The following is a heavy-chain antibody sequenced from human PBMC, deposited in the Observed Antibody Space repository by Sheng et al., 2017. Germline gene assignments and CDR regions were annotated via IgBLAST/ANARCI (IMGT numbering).Heavy chain of an antibody. CDR1: GGSISSYY. J-gene: IGHJ3*02. D-gene: IGHD2-2*01. V-gene: IGHV4-59*01. CDR2: IYYSGST. CDR3: ARGATYQLLHDAFDI. Sequence: QVQLQESGPGLVKPSETLSLTCTVSGGSISSYYWSWIRQPPGKGLEWIGYIYYSGSTNYNPSLKSRVTISVDTSKNQFSLKLSSVTAADTAVYYCARGATYQLLHDAFDIWGQGTMVTVSS.